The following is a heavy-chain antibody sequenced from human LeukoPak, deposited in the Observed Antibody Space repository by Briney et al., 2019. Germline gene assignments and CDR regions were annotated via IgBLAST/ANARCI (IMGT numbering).Heavy chain of an antibody. Sequence: GASVKVSCKASGYTFTGYYMHWVRQAPGQGLEWMGWINPNSGGTNYAQKFQGRVTMTRDTSISTAYMELSRLRSDDTAVYYCARGGYCSSTSCYLDTEHAFDIWGQGTMVTVSS. V-gene: IGHV1-2*02. CDR2: INPNSGGT. D-gene: IGHD2-2*01. CDR1: GYTFTGYY. J-gene: IGHJ3*02. CDR3: ARGGYCSSTSCYLDTEHAFDI.